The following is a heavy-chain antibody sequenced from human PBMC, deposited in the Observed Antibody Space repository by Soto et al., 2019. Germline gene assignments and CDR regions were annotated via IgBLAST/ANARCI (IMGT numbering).Heavy chain of an antibody. CDR2: ISYDGSNK. J-gene: IGHJ3*02. CDR1: GFTFSSYG. Sequence: GGSLRLSCAASGFTFSSYGMHWVRQAPGKGLEWVAVISYDGSNKYYADSVKGRFTISRDNSKNTLYLQMNSLRAEDTAVYYCASPGGADAFDIWGQGTMVTVSS. V-gene: IGHV3-30*03. CDR3: ASPGGADAFDI. D-gene: IGHD2-21*01.